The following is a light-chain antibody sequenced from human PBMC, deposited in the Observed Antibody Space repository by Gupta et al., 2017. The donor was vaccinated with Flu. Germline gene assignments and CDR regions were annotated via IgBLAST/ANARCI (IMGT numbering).Light chain of an antibody. CDR2: VAS. CDR1: NGISSY. CDR3: QQRNSYPWT. Sequence: PTFRSAACVYRVTSTGRVNNGISSYLAWFQQKPGKAPKLLIYVASNRQSGVPARFSGSGSGTEFTLTISSLQAEDVATYYCQQRNSYPWTFGQGTKVEIK. V-gene: IGKV1-9*01. J-gene: IGKJ1*01.